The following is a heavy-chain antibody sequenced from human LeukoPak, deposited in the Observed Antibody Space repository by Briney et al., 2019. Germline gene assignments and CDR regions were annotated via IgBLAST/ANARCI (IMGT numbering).Heavy chain of an antibody. D-gene: IGHD3-10*01. V-gene: IGHV3-74*01. CDR3: ARGPYYYGSGSYFDY. J-gene: IGHJ4*02. CDR2: INSDGINT. CDR1: GFTFSNYW. Sequence: GSLRLSCAASGFTFSNYWMHWVRQAPGKGLVWVSRINSDGINTSYADSVKGRFTLSRDNAKNSLYLQMNSLRAEDTAVYYCARGPYYYGSGSYFDYWGQGTLVTVSS.